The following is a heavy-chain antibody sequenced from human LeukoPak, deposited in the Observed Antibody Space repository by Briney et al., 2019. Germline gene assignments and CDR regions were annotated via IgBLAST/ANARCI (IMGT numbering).Heavy chain of an antibody. CDR2: IYHSGST. V-gene: IGHV4-38-2*02. D-gene: IGHD6-13*01. J-gene: IGHJ4*02. CDR3: ARQQPGGPPDY. CDR1: GYSISSGYY. Sequence: SETLSLTCTVSGYSISSGYYWGWIRQPPGKGLEWIGSIYHSGSTYYNPSLKSRVTISVDTSKNQFSLKLSSVTAADTAVYYCARQQPGGPPDYWGQGTLVTVSS.